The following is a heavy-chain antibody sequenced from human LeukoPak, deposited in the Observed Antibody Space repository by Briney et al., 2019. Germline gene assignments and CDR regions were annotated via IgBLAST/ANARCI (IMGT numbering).Heavy chain of an antibody. V-gene: IGHV3-9*01. CDR3: AKSMVVTAPLDAFDI. Sequence: GGSLRLSCAASGFTFDDYAMHWVRQAPGKGLEWVSGISWNSGSIGYADSVKGRFTISRDNAKNSLYLQMNSLRAEDTALYYCAKSMVVTAPLDAFDIWGQGTMVAVSS. J-gene: IGHJ3*02. CDR2: ISWNSGSI. CDR1: GFTFDDYA. D-gene: IGHD2-21*02.